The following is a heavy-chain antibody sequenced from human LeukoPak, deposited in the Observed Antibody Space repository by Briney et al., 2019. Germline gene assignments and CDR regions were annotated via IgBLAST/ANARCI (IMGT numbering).Heavy chain of an antibody. CDR2: ISAYNGNT. J-gene: IGHJ3*02. CDR1: GYTFTNYG. D-gene: IGHD6-13*01. Sequence: ASVKVSCKASGYTFTNYGIIWVRQAPGQGLEWMGWISAYNGNTNYAQKLQDRVTMTTDTSTSTAYMELRSLRSDDTAVYYCAAEGFDSPVYSSLKSDAFDIWGQGTMVTVSS. V-gene: IGHV1-18*01. CDR3: AAEGFDSPVYSSLKSDAFDI.